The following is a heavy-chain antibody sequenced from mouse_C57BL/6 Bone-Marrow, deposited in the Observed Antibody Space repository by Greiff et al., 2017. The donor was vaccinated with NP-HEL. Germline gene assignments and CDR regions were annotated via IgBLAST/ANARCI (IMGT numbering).Heavy chain of an antibody. V-gene: IGHV3-6*01. J-gene: IGHJ4*01. CDR3: ARGATYYSNFHAMDY. Sequence: DVQLQESGPGLVKPSQSLSLTCSVTGYSITSGYYWNWIRQFPGNKLEWMGYISYDGSNNYNPSLKNRISITRDTSKNQFFLKLNSVTTEDTATYYCARGATYYSNFHAMDYWGQGTSVTVSS. CDR2: ISYDGSN. CDR1: GYSITSGYY. D-gene: IGHD2-5*01.